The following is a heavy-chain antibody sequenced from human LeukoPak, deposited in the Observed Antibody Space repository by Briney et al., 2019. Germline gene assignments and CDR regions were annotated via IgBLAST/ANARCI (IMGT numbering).Heavy chain of an antibody. CDR3: VRVRGTYFDF. V-gene: IGHV3-48*01. J-gene: IGHJ4*02. Sequence: PGGSLRLSCAASGFPFSSYSMNWVRQAPGKGLEWVSYISASGSNIYYLDAVKGRFTVSRDNAMNSLFLQMNPQGAEDTAIYYCVRVRGTYFDFWGQGTLVTVSS. CDR1: GFPFSSYS. D-gene: IGHD1-1*01. CDR2: ISASGSNI.